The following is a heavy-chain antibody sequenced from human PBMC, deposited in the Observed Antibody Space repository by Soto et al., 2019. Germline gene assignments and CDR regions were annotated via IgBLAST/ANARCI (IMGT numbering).Heavy chain of an antibody. V-gene: IGHV3-11*05. Sequence: VQLVESGGGLVKPGGSLRLSCAASGFTFSDYSMSWIRQAPGKGLEWISYINSSSSYTNYADSVKGRFTISRDNAKNSLYLQMNSLRAEDTAVYYCARIIAAAGGRRYFDLWGRGTLVTVSS. CDR2: INSSSSYT. CDR3: ARIIAAAGGRRYFDL. CDR1: GFTFSDYS. J-gene: IGHJ2*01. D-gene: IGHD6-13*01.